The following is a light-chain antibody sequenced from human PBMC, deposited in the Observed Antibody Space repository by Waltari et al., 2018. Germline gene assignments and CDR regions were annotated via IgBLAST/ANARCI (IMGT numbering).Light chain of an antibody. V-gene: IGKV3-11*01. Sequence: PGERATLSCRASQTINRYLAWYQQKLGQAPSLLIYDASNRATGVPARFSGSGSETDFTLTISSLEPEDFAVYYCQQRKTWPITFGQGTRLEIK. J-gene: IGKJ5*01. CDR1: QTINRY. CDR3: QQRKTWPIT. CDR2: DAS.